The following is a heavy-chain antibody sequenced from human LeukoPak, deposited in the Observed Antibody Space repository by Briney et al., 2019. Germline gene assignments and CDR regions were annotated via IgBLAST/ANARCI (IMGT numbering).Heavy chain of an antibody. J-gene: IGHJ4*02. D-gene: IGHD1-14*01. Sequence: GGSLRLSCAASGFTFSSYNFNWVRQAPGKGLEWISYISTSSSPIYYADSMKGRFTISRDNAKNSLYLQMNSLRAEDTAVYYCARDNRGFDYWGQGTLVTVSS. CDR1: GFTFSSYN. CDR2: ISTSSSPI. CDR3: ARDNRGFDY. V-gene: IGHV3-48*04.